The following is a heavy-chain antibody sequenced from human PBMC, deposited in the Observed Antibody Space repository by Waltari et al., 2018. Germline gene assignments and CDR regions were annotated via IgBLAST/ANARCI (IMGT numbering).Heavy chain of an antibody. CDR2: VYYSGRT. CDR1: GGSISSSAYY. D-gene: IGHD6-6*01. CDR3: ARKGRDSSSSRKAFDI. J-gene: IGHJ3*02. V-gene: IGHV4-39*01. Sequence: QLQLQESGPGLVKPSETLSLTCTVSGGSISSSAYYWDWIRQPPVKGLEWIGSVYYSGRTYYKSSLKSRVTISVDTSKNQFSLILSSVTAADTAVYYCARKGRDSSSSRKAFDIWGQGTMVTVSS.